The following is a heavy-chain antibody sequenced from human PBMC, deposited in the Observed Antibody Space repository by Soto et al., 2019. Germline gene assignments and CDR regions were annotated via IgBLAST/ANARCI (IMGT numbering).Heavy chain of an antibody. V-gene: IGHV3-15*07. CDR3: TTDATWDYYDSSGYYHGAIDI. CDR2: IKSKTDGGTT. J-gene: IGHJ3*02. D-gene: IGHD3-22*01. Sequence: GSLRLSCAASGFTFSNAWMNWVRQAPGKGLEWVGRIKSKTDGGTTDYAAPVKGRFTISRDDSKNTLYLQMNSLKTEDTAVYYCTTDATWDYYDSSGYYHGAIDIWGQGTKVTVSS. CDR1: GFTFSNAW.